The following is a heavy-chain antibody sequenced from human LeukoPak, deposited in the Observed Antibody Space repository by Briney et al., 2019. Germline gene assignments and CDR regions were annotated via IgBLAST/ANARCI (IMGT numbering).Heavy chain of an antibody. D-gene: IGHD1-26*01. CDR3: ARETMWELQRGFDY. J-gene: IGHJ4*02. CDR2: IYYSGST. CDR1: GGSISSYY. Sequence: MTSETLSLTCTVSGGSISSYYWSWIRQPPGKGLEWIGYIYYSGSTNYNPSLKSRVTISVDTSKNQFSLKLSSVTAADTAVYYCARETMWELQRGFDYWGQGTLSPSPQ. V-gene: IGHV4-59*01.